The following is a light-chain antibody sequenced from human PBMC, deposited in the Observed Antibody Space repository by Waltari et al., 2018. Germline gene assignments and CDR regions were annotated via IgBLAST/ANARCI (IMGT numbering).Light chain of an antibody. J-gene: IGLJ2*01. CDR2: EGS. V-gene: IGLV2-23*03. Sequence: QSALTQPASVSGSPGQSITISCTGTSSDVGSYNLVSWYQQHPGKAPKLMIYEGSKRPSGVSNRISGSKSGNTASLTISGLQAEDEADYYCYSYAGSNTFVFGGGTKLTVL. CDR1: SSDVGSYNL. CDR3: YSYAGSNTFV.